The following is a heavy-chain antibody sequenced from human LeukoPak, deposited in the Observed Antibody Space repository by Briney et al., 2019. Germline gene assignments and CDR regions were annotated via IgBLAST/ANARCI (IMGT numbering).Heavy chain of an antibody. CDR2: INPNSGGT. V-gene: IGHV1-2*02. CDR3: ARGVYIAAAQYGY. CDR1: GYTFTGYY. D-gene: IGHD6-13*01. Sequence: ASVKVSCKASGYTFTGYYMHWVRQAPGQGLEWMGWINPNSGGTNYAQKFQGRVTMTRDTSISTAYMELSRLRSDDTAVYYCARGVYIAAAQYGYWGQGTLVSVSS. J-gene: IGHJ4*02.